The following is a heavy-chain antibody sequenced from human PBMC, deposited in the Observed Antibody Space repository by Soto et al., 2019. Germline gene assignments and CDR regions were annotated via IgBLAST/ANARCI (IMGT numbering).Heavy chain of an antibody. CDR2: IDTRNNNT. CDR3: AKDYGARPEYFQD. V-gene: IGHV1-18*01. Sequence: QVHLVQSGAEVKKPGASVRVSCKASGYTFTSYGISWVRQAPGQGLEWMGWIDTRNNNTQYAQNFQGRVSITTDTSTSTAFLELRSLRSDDTAFYYCAKDYGARPEYFQDWGQSTLVTVSS. D-gene: IGHD4-17*01. J-gene: IGHJ1*01. CDR1: GYTFTSYG.